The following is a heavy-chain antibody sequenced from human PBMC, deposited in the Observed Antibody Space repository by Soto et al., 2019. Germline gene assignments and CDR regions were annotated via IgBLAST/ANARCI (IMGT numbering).Heavy chain of an antibody. V-gene: IGHV3-48*02. Sequence: GGSLRLSCAASGFTFSSYSMNWVRQAPGKGLEWVSYISSSSSTIYYADSVKGRFTISRDNAKNSLYLQMNSLRDEDTAVYYCARFGKAAAGMVYYYGMDVWGQGTTVTVSS. D-gene: IGHD6-13*01. J-gene: IGHJ6*02. CDR1: GFTFSSYS. CDR3: ARFGKAAAGMVYYYGMDV. CDR2: ISSSSSTI.